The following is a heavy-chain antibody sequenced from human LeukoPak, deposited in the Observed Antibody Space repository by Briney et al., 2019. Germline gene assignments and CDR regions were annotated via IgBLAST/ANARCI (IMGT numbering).Heavy chain of an antibody. CDR3: TRVGYIDEGIDY. CDR2: IKQDGSKK. Sequence: PGGSLRLSCAASGFTFSSYWMTWVRQAPGKGLEWVANIKQDGSKKSCVDSVKGRFTISRDNAKNSLYLQMNSLRAEDTAIYYCTRVGYIDEGIDYWGQGTLVTVSS. V-gene: IGHV3-7*04. J-gene: IGHJ4*02. CDR1: GFTFSSYW. D-gene: IGHD5-24*01.